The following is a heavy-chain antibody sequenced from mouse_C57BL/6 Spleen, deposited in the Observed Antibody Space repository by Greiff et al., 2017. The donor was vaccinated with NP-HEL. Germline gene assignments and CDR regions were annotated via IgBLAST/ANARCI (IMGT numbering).Heavy chain of an antibody. D-gene: IGHD1-1*01. CDR3: ARDYGSSYGYYFDY. Sequence: VMLVESGAELARPGASVKLSCKASGYTFTSYGISWVKQRTGQGLEWIGEIYPRSGNTYYNEKFKGKATLTADKSSSTAYMELRSLTSEDSAVYFCARDYGSSYGYYFDYWGQGTTLTVSS. V-gene: IGHV1-81*01. CDR1: GYTFTSYG. CDR2: IYPRSGNT. J-gene: IGHJ2*01.